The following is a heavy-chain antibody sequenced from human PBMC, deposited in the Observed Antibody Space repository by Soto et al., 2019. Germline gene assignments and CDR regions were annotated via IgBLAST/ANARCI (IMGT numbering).Heavy chain of an antibody. CDR1: GFTFSSYG. Sequence: LGGSLRLSCAASGFTFSSYGMHWVRQAPGKGLEWVAVIWYAGSNKYYADSVKGRFTISRDNSKNTLYLQMNSLRAEDTAVYYCARDHWNYGHYYYGMDVWGQGTTVTVSS. CDR2: IWYAGSNK. V-gene: IGHV3-33*01. J-gene: IGHJ6*02. CDR3: ARDHWNYGHYYYGMDV. D-gene: IGHD1-7*01.